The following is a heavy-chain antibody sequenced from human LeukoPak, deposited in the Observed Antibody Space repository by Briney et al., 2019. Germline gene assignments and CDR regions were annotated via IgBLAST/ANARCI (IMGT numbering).Heavy chain of an antibody. CDR3: AKEQDGGFDY. CDR1: GFTFDDYA. D-gene: IGHD3-16*01. CDR2: ISWNSGSI. V-gene: IGHV3-9*03. Sequence: GRSLRLSCAASGFTFDDYAMHWVRQAPGKGLEWVSGISWNSGSIDYADSVKGRFTISRDNAKNSLYLQMNSLRAEDMALYYCAKEQDGGFDYWGQGTLVTVSS. J-gene: IGHJ4*02.